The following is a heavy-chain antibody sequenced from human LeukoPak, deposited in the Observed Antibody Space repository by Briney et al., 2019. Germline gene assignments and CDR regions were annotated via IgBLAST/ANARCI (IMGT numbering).Heavy chain of an antibody. CDR2: IYYSGST. Sequence: SETLSLTCTVSGGSISSSSYYWGWIRQPPGKGLEWIGSIYYSGSTYYNPSLKSRVTISVDTSKNQFSLKLSSVTAADTAVYYCATSRSSGFLDAFDIWGQGTMVTVSS. CDR3: ATSRSSGFLDAFDI. D-gene: IGHD1-26*01. CDR1: GGSISSSSYY. J-gene: IGHJ3*02. V-gene: IGHV4-39*07.